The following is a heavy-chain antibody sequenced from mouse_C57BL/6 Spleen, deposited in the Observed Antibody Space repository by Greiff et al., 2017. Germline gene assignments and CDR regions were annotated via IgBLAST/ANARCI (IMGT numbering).Heavy chain of an antibody. D-gene: IGHD2-5*01. Sequence: QVHVKQPGAELVKPGASVKMSCTASGYTFTSYWITWVKQRPGQGLEWIGDIYPGSGSTNYNEKFKSKATLTVDTSSSTAYMQLSSLTSEDTAVYYCARVDSNYVDYAMGDWGQGASVTVDS. CDR3: ARVDSNYVDYAMGD. J-gene: IGHJ4*01. CDR1: GYTFTSYW. CDR2: IYPGSGST. V-gene: IGHV1-55*01.